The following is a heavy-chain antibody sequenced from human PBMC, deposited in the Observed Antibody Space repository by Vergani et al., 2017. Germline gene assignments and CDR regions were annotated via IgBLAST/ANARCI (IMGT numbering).Heavy chain of an antibody. J-gene: IGHJ4*02. Sequence: EVQLVESGGGLVQPGGSLRLSCAASGFTFSTYDMHWVRQATGKGLDWVSAIGTAGDTYYPGSVTGRFTISRENAKNSLYLQMNSLRAEDTAVYYCAKDLPIAAAGTFDYWGQGTLVTVSS. V-gene: IGHV3-13*01. CDR3: AKDLPIAAAGTFDY. CDR2: IGTAGDT. D-gene: IGHD6-13*01. CDR1: GFTFSTYD.